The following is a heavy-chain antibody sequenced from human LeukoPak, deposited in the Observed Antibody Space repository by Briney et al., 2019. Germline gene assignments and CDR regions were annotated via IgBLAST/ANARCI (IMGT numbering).Heavy chain of an antibody. V-gene: IGHV3-48*01. CDR2: IRSSSET. Sequence: GSLRLSCAASGFIFSQYSMNWVRQAPGKGLEWVSHIRSSSETFYADSVMGRFTISRDNARNSLYLQMNNLRGEDTAIYYCARDAGNSGYGCDLWGQGTLVTVSS. D-gene: IGHD5-12*01. CDR3: ARDAGNSGYGCDL. CDR1: GFIFSQYS. J-gene: IGHJ5*02.